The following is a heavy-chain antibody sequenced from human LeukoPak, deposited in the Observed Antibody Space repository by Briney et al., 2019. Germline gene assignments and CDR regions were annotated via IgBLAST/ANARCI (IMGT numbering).Heavy chain of an antibody. CDR1: GYTFISYG. CDR2: ISSSSGKT. Sequence: GASVKVSCKASGYTFISYGISWVRQAPGQGLECMGWISSSSGKTNSAQKFQGRVTMTTDTSTSTAYLELRSLRFDDTALYYCARDHASSSGWFDPWGQGTLVTVSS. V-gene: IGHV1-18*01. J-gene: IGHJ5*02. D-gene: IGHD6-6*01. CDR3: ARDHASSSGWFDP.